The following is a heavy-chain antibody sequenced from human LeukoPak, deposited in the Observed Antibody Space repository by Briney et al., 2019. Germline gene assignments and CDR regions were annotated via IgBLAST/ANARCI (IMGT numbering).Heavy chain of an antibody. CDR1: GCTFTSYY. Sequence: ASVKVSCKASGCTFTSYYMHWVRQAPGQGLEWMGIINPSGGSTSYAQKFQGRVTMTRDTSTSTVYMELSSLRSEDTAVYYCARDPRYGGNSNAFDIWGQGTMVTVSS. D-gene: IGHD4-23*01. CDR2: INPSGGST. V-gene: IGHV1-46*01. J-gene: IGHJ3*02. CDR3: ARDPRYGGNSNAFDI.